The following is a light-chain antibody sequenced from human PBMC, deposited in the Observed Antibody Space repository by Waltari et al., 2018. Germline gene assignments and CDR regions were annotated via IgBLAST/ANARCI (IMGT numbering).Light chain of an antibody. CDR3: QEGYSSPSYT. V-gene: IGKV1-39*01. CDR1: QRISSY. J-gene: IGKJ2*01. Sequence: DIQMTQSPASLSAGVGDRVTITCRAIQRISSYLNWYQQKPGKAPKLLIDAAYSLQSGVPARFLGSGSGTDFTLTISSLQPEDFATYYCQEGYSSPSYTFGQGTKLEIK. CDR2: AAY.